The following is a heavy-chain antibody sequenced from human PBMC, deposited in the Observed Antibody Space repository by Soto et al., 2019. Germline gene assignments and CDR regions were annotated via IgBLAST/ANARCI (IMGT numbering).Heavy chain of an antibody. D-gene: IGHD7-27*01. CDR3: ARDPAWGSLDY. CDR1: GLSFSSSG. V-gene: IGHV3-7*01. J-gene: IGHJ4*02. CDR2: IDPVGSQV. Sequence: PGGSLRLSCEVSGLSFSSSGMSWVRQAPGKGLERVADIDPVGSQVLYVASVMGRFTVSRDNAKKSLFLQMNSLRVEDKAFFYCARDPAWGSLDYWGLGTLVTVSS.